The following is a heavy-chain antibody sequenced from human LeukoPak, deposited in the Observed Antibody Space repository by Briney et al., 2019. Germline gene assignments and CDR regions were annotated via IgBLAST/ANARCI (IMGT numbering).Heavy chain of an antibody. D-gene: IGHD6-6*01. CDR1: GGSISSGDYY. Sequence: SETLSLTCTVSGGSISSGDYYWSWIHQPPGKGLEWIGYIYYSGSTYYNPSLKSRVTISVDTSKNQFSLKLSSVTAADTAAYYCARDPLIAARLMAPRYGMDVWGQGTTVTVSS. CDR2: IYYSGST. CDR3: ARDPLIAARLMAPRYGMDV. V-gene: IGHV4-30-4*01. J-gene: IGHJ6*02.